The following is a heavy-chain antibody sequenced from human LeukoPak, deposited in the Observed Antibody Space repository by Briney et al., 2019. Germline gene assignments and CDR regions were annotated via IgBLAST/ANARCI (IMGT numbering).Heavy chain of an antibody. D-gene: IGHD5-12*01. V-gene: IGHV4-59*08. CDR2: IYYSGST. J-gene: IGHJ3*02. CDR3: ARRPDSGYDPRNDDAFDI. Sequence: SETLSLTCTVSGGSISSYYWSWIRQPPGKGLEWIWYIYYSGSTNYNPSHKSRVTISVDTSKNQFSLKLSSVTAADTAVYYCARRPDSGYDPRNDDAFDIWGQGTMVTVSS. CDR1: GGSISSYY.